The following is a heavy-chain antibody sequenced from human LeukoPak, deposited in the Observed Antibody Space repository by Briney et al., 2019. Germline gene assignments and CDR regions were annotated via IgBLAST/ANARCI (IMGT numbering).Heavy chain of an antibody. CDR2: MNPNSGNT. D-gene: IGHD2-8*01. CDR1: GYTFTSYD. Sequence: ASVKVSCKASGYTFTSYDINWVRQATGQGLEWMGWMNPNSGNTGYAQKFQGRVTMTRNTSISTAYMELNSLRAEDTAVYYCAKAPFSMLEDAFDIWGQGTMVTVSS. CDR3: AKAPFSMLEDAFDI. J-gene: IGHJ3*02. V-gene: IGHV1-8*01.